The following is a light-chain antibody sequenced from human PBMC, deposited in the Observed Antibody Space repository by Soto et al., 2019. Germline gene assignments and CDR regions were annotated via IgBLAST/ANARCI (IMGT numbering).Light chain of an antibody. CDR1: SSNIGAGYD. Sequence: VLTQPPSVSGAPGQRVTISCTGSSSNIGAGYDVHWYQQLPGTAPKLLIYGNSNRPSGVPDRFSGSKSGTSASLAITGLQAADEADYYCQSYDSSLSGSGVFGGGTKLTVL. CDR3: QSYDSSLSGSGV. V-gene: IGLV1-40*01. J-gene: IGLJ3*02. CDR2: GNS.